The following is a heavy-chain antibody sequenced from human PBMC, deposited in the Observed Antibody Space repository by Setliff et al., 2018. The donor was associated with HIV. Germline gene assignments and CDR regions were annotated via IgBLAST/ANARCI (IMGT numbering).Heavy chain of an antibody. CDR1: GFTFSSYW. CDR2: INVDGGNK. V-gene: IGHV3-74*01. CDR3: ARDRSARLSLDYYFDF. J-gene: IGHJ4*02. D-gene: IGHD3-16*01. Sequence: QTGGSLRLSCAASGFTFSSYWMHWVRQVPGKGLVWVSRINVDGGNKFYADSVKGRFTISRDNSKNTLSLQMNSLRAEATAVYYCARDRSARLSLDYYFDFWGQGTLVTVSS.